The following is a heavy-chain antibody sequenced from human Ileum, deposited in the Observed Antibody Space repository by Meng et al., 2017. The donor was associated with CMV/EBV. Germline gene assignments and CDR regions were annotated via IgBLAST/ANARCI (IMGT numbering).Heavy chain of an antibody. CDR3: ARAGGNSLFDY. Sequence: QVQLVQSGAEVQKPXASVKGSCKASGYTFTNYGISWVRQAPGQGLEWMGWVSTYNGNTHYEQKLQGRVTMTTDRSTRTAYMELRSLRSDDTAVYYCARAGGNSLFDYWGRGTLVTVSS. J-gene: IGHJ4*02. V-gene: IGHV1-18*01. D-gene: IGHD4-23*01. CDR1: GYTFTNYG. CDR2: VSTYNGNT.